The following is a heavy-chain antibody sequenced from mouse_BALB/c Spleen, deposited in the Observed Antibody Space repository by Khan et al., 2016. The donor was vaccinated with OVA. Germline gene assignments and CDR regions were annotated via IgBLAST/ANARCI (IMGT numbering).Heavy chain of an antibody. CDR2: IGPGRSNT. D-gene: IGHD1-1*01. Sequence: DLVKPGTSVKLSCKASGYTFTSYWINWIKQRPGQGLEWIGRIGPGRSNTYYNEFFKGQAALTVDTSSSTAYIQLRSLSSEDSSVYFCAREKYYGRGCYARDYWGKGTSVTVSS. J-gene: IGHJ4*01. CDR3: AREKYYGRGCYARDY. CDR1: GYTFTSYW. V-gene: IGHV1S41*01.